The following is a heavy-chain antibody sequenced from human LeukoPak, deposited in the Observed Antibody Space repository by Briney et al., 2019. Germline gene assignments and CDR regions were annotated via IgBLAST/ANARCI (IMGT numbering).Heavy chain of an antibody. CDR3: ARHRTGSYPVGFDP. J-gene: IGHJ5*02. D-gene: IGHD1-26*01. CDR1: GGSIGSIPYY. CDR2: IYYSGST. Sequence: SETLSLTCTVSGGSIGSIPYYWAWTRQPPGKGLEWIGSIYYSGSTYYNPSLKSRLTISVDTSNNQFSLKLSSVTAADTAVYYCARHRTGSYPVGFDPWGQGTLVTVSS. V-gene: IGHV4-39*01.